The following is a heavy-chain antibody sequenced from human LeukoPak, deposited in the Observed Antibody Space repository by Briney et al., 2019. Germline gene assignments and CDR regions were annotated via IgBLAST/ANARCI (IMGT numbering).Heavy chain of an antibody. D-gene: IGHD4-17*01. CDR3: VAMTSVTTAYFDY. CDR2: IYYSGST. V-gene: IGHV4-59*01. J-gene: IGHJ4*02. Sequence: SETLSLTCTVSGGSISSYYWSWIRQPPGKGLEWIGYIYYSGSTNYNPSLKSRVTISVDTSKNQFSLKLSSVTAADTAVYYCVAMTSVTTAYFDYWGQGTLVTVSS. CDR1: GGSISSYY.